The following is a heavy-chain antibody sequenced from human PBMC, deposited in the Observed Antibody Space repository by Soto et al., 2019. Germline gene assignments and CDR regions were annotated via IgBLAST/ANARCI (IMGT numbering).Heavy chain of an antibody. J-gene: IGHJ6*02. CDR1: GYSFAGYW. Sequence: PGESLKISCKGSGYSFAGYWITWVRQKPGKGLEWMGRIDPSDSQTYYSPSFRGHVTISVTKSISTAYLQWSSLKASDTAMYYCARRQWLANYGMDVWGQGTTVTVSS. D-gene: IGHD6-19*01. CDR3: ARRQWLANYGMDV. CDR2: IDPSDSQT. V-gene: IGHV5-10-1*01.